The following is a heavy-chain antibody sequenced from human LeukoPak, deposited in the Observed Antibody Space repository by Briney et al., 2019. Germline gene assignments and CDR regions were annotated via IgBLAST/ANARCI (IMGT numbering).Heavy chain of an antibody. J-gene: IGHJ4*02. D-gene: IGHD1-26*01. V-gene: IGHV3-23*01. CDR2: ISGSGGST. CDR3: AKVQEKGWELHPFDY. Sequence: GGSLRLSCAASGFTFSSYAMGWVRQAPGKGLEWVSAISGSGGSTYYADSVKGRFTISRDNSKNTLYLQMNSLRAEDTAVYYCAKVQEKGWELHPFDYWGQGTLVTVSS. CDR1: GFTFSSYA.